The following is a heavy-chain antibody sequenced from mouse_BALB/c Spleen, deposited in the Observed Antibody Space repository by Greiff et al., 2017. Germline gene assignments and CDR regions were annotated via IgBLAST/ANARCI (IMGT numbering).Heavy chain of an antibody. J-gene: IGHJ2*01. CDR1: GYTFTDYV. D-gene: IGHD1-1*01. V-gene: IGHV1-77*01. CDR3: ARWYYGIPFTRFDY. Sequence: VQLQESGPELVKPGASVKMSCKASGYTFTDYVISWVKQRTGQGLEWIGEIYPGSGSTYYNEKFKGKATLTADKSSNTAYMQLSSLTSEDSAVYFCARWYYGIPFTRFDYWGQGTTLTVSS. CDR2: IYPGSGST.